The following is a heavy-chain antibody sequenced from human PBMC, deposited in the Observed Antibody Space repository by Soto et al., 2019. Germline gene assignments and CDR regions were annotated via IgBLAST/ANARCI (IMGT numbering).Heavy chain of an antibody. J-gene: IGHJ4*02. CDR3: ARGFRWTGPRQ. Sequence: QVQLQQWGAGLLKPSETLSLTCAVYGGSFSGYYWSWIRQPPGKGLEWIGEINHSGSTNYSPSLKSRVTMSVDTSKNQFSLKLSSVTAADTAVYYCARGFRWTGPRQWGQGTLVTVSS. D-gene: IGHD2-15*01. CDR1: GGSFSGYY. CDR2: INHSGST. V-gene: IGHV4-34*01.